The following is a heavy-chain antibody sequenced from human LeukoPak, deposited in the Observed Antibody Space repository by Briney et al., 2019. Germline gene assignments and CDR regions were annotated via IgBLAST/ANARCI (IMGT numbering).Heavy chain of an antibody. CDR3: VRDRGTYRPIDY. Sequence: PGGSLRLSCAASGFTLSNYWMTWVRQAPGKGLEWVSSISYTGTYIYYADSVKGRFTISRDNAQNSLYLQMNSLRAEDTAIYYCVRDRGTYRPIDYWGQGTLVTVSS. CDR2: ISYTGTYI. J-gene: IGHJ4*02. D-gene: IGHD1-26*01. V-gene: IGHV3-21*04. CDR1: GFTLSNYW.